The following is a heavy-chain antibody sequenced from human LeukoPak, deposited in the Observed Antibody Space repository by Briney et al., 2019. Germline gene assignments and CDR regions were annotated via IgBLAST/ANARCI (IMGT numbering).Heavy chain of an antibody. Sequence: AGGSLRLSCAASGFTFSSYAMSWVRQAPGKGLEWVSAISGSDGSTYYADSVKGRFTISRDNSKNTLYLQMNSLSAEGTAVYYCEKDLGGSGDYRPYWGQGSVVTVSS. CDR1: GFTFSSYA. D-gene: IGHD2-21*02. CDR2: ISGSDGST. CDR3: EKDLGGSGDYRPY. V-gene: IGHV3-23*01. J-gene: IGHJ4*02.